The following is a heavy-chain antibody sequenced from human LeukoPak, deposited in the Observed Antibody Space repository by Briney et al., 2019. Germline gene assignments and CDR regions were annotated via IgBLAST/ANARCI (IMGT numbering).Heavy chain of an antibody. CDR3: ARDSIHEVDNWFDP. V-gene: IGHV4-39*07. CDR2: IYTSGST. J-gene: IGHJ5*02. CDR1: GGSISSSSYY. Sequence: SETLSLTCTVSGGSISSSSYYWGWIRQPPGKGLEWIGRIYTSGSTNYNPSLKSRVTMSVDTSKNQFSLKLSSVTAADTAVYYCARDSIHEVDNWFDPWGQGTLVTVSS.